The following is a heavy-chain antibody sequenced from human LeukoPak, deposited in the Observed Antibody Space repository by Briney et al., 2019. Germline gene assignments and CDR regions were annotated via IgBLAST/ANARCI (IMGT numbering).Heavy chain of an antibody. Sequence: GGSLRLSCAASGFTFSIYAMSWVRQAPGKGLEWVSNINDSGGSTYYADSVNRRFIISRDNPKNPLNLQMNSLRAEDTAAYYCAKVPRCSSTSCYRHYGMDVWGQGTTVTVSS. CDR3: AKVPRCSSTSCYRHYGMDV. CDR2: INDSGGST. CDR1: GFTFSIYA. D-gene: IGHD2-2*02. J-gene: IGHJ6*02. V-gene: IGHV3-23*01.